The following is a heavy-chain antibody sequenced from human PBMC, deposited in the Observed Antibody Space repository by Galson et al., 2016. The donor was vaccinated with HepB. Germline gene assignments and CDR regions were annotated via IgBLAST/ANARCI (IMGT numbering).Heavy chain of an antibody. CDR1: GFTFNSYD. J-gene: IGHJ4*02. CDR2: ISYDGTNK. CDR3: ARKGSSTLFAGLYFDY. Sequence: SLRLSCAASGFTFNSYDINWVRQAPGKGPEWVSVISYDGTNKYYADSVKGRFTISRDNSQNTVYLQMNSLRAEDTAVYYCARKGSSTLFAGLYFDYWGQGTLVTVSS. D-gene: IGHD2-2*01. V-gene: IGHV3-30*03.